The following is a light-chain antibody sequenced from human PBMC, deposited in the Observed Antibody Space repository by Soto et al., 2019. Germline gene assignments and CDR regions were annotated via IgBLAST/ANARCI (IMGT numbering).Light chain of an antibody. CDR1: QGINNY. Sequence: DIQITQSPSSLSASVGDRVTITCRASQGINNYLAWYQQKPGKAPDLLIYSASTLQSGVPSRFSGSGSETEFSLTIRALQPEDFATYYCQQLSRYPLTFGGGTKVDIK. CDR3: QQLSRYPLT. CDR2: SAS. V-gene: IGKV1-9*01. J-gene: IGKJ4*01.